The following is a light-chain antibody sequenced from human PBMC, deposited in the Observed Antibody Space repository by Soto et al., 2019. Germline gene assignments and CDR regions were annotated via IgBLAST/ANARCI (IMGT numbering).Light chain of an antibody. CDR3: QQCNNYWT. Sequence: DIQMTQSPSTLSASVGDRVTITCRASQSISYWLAWYQQKPGKAPNLLIYKASSLASGVPSRFSGSGSGTEFTLTISSLQPDDFVTYYCQQCNNYWTFGQGTKVEIK. V-gene: IGKV1-5*03. CDR1: QSISYW. J-gene: IGKJ1*01. CDR2: KAS.